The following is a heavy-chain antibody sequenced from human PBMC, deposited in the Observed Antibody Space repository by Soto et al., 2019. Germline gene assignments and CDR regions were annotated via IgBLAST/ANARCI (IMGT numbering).Heavy chain of an antibody. CDR2: IFSNDEN. J-gene: IGHJ6*02. V-gene: IGHV2-26*01. CDR3: ARTPIYGDYYYYYGMDV. Sequence: QVTLKESGPVLVKPTETLTLTCTVSGFSLSNARMGVSWIRQPPGKALEWLAHIFSNDENSYSTSLKSRLTISKDTSKSQVVLTMTNMDPVDTATYYCARTPIYGDYYYYYGMDVWGQGTTVTVSS. D-gene: IGHD4-17*01. CDR1: GFSLSNARMG.